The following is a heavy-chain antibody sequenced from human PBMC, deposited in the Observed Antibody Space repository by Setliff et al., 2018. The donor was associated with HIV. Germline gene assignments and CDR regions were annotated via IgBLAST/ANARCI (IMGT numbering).Heavy chain of an antibody. V-gene: IGHV1-2*02. Sequence: ASVKVSCKASGYTFTGYYMHWVRQAPGQGLEWMGWINPNSGGTTYAQKFQGRVTMTRDTSISTAYMEVSSLRVEDTAIYYCAKMHTAMDPDTFDIWGQGTMVTVSS. CDR2: INPNSGGT. J-gene: IGHJ3*02. D-gene: IGHD5-18*01. CDR3: AKMHTAMDPDTFDI. CDR1: GYTFTGYY.